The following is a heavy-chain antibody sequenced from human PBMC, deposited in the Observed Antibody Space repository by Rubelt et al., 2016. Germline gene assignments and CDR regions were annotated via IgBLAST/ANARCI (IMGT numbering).Heavy chain of an antibody. J-gene: IGHJ5*02. Sequence: QVQLVQSGAEVKKPGASVKVSCKASGYTFTSYAMHWVRQAPGQRLEWMGWINAGNGNTKYSQKFQGRVTITRDTSASTACIERSSLRSEDTAVYYCARVIWGSGWSNNWFDPWGQGTLVTVSS. CDR2: INAGNGNT. V-gene: IGHV1-3*01. D-gene: IGHD6-19*01. CDR1: GYTFTSYA. CDR3: ARVIWGSGWSNNWFDP.